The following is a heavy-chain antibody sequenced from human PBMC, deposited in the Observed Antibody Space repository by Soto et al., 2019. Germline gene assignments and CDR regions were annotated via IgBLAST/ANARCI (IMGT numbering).Heavy chain of an antibody. Sequence: EEQLLESGGDLVQPGGSLRLSCAASGFTFNAYAMTWVRQAPGKGLEWVSAIGGSGGNRYYAASVKGRFTISRDNSKDTLDLQMNRLRVEDTAVYYCARVASDYINSIDHWGQGILVTVSS. CDR3: ARVASDYINSIDH. J-gene: IGHJ4*02. CDR2: IGGSGGNR. V-gene: IGHV3-23*01. CDR1: GFTFNAYA. D-gene: IGHD4-4*01.